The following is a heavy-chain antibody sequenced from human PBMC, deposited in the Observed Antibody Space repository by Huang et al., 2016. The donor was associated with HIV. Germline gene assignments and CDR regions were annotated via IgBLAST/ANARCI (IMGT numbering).Heavy chain of an antibody. D-gene: IGHD3-22*01. CDR1: GGSITSSSYY. J-gene: IGHJ3*02. CDR3: ARHFSYYDSSGYTPWDAFDI. V-gene: IGHV4-39*01. Sequence: QLQLQGSGPGLVKPSETLSLTCTVSGGSITSSSYYWGWIRQPPGKGLEWVGSIYYSVRTDYNPSLKSRVTVSVDTSKNQFSLKLSSVTAADTAVYYCARHFSYYDSSGYTPWDAFDIWGQGTMVTVSS. CDR2: IYYSVRT.